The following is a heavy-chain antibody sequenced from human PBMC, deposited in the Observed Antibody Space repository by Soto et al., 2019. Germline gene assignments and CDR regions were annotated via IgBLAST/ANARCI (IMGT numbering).Heavy chain of an antibody. CDR2: ISYDGSNK. CDR3: VGGQDWNAFDI. Sequence: QVQLVESGGGVVQPGRSLRLSCAASGFTFSSYGMHWVRQAPGKGLEWVAVISYDGSNKYYADAVKGRFTIPRDNSKSTLCLQMNSLSAEDTGVYYGVGGQDWNAFDIWGQGTMVTVSS. J-gene: IGHJ3*02. D-gene: IGHD1-1*01. CDR1: GFTFSSYG. V-gene: IGHV3-30*03.